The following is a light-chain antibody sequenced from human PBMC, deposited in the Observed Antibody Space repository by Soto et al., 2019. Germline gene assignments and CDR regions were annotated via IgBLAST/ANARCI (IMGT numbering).Light chain of an antibody. CDR1: QGISTY. V-gene: IGKV1-27*01. Sequence: DIQMTQSPSSLSASVGDRVTITCRASQGISTYLAWYQQKPGKVPKLLIYAASTLQSGVPSRFSGSGSGTDFTLTISSLQPEDVATYYCQQSYSTPLAFGGGTKVDI. CDR2: AAS. J-gene: IGKJ4*01. CDR3: QQSYSTPLA.